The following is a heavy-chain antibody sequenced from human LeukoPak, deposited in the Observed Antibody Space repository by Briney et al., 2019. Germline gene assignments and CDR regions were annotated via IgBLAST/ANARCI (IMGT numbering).Heavy chain of an antibody. CDR2: INPNSGGT. V-gene: IGHV1-2*02. CDR3: ARGLSYYYDSSGYYTPDAFDI. D-gene: IGHD3-22*01. Sequence: ASVKVSCKASGYTFTGYYMHWVRQAPGQGLEWMGWINPNSGGTNYAQKFQGRVTMTRDTSISTAYMELSRLRSDDTAVYYCARGLSYYYDSSGYYTPDAFDIWGQGTMVTVSS. CDR1: GYTFTGYY. J-gene: IGHJ3*02.